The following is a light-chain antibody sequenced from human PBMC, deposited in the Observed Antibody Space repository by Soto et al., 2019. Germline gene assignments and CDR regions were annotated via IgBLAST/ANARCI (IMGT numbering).Light chain of an antibody. J-gene: IGKJ1*01. CDR3: QQYGTSPWT. CDR2: GAS. Sequence: EIVLTQSPGTLSLSPGERATLSCRASESLNRNYLAWYQQKPGQAPRLLIYGASSRATGIPDRFSGSGSGTDFTLTISRLEPEDLAVYFCQQYGTSPWTFGQGTKVDIK. V-gene: IGKV3-20*01. CDR1: ESLNRNY.